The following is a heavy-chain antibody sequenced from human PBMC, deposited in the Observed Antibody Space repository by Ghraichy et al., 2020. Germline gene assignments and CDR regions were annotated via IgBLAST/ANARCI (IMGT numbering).Heavy chain of an antibody. Sequence: GSLRLSCAASGFTFSSYGMHWVRQAPGKGPEWVALISYEGSNKYYAGSVKGRFTISRDNSRNTLYLQTNSLRPDDTAVYYCAKDLGYSSGWSLEYWGQGTLVTVSS. CDR1: GFTFSSYG. CDR3: AKDLGYSSGWSLEY. CDR2: ISYEGSNK. D-gene: IGHD6-19*01. V-gene: IGHV3-30*18. J-gene: IGHJ4*02.